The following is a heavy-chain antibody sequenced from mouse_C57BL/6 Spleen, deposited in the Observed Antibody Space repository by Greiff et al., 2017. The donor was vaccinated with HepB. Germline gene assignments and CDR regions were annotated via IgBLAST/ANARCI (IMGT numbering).Heavy chain of an antibody. V-gene: IGHV1-26*01. Sequence: VQLQQSGPELVKPGASVKISCKASGYTFTDYYMNWVKQSHGKSLEWIGDINPNNGGTSYNQKFKGKATLTVDKSSSTAYMELRSLTSEDSAVYYCARPGPRAMDYWGQGTSVTVSS. J-gene: IGHJ4*01. CDR1: GYTFTDYY. CDR3: ARPGPRAMDY. CDR2: INPNNGGT.